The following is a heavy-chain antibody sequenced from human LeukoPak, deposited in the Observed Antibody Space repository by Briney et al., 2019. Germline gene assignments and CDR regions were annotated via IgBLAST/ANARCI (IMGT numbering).Heavy chain of an antibody. CDR1: GFTFSRNW. D-gene: IGHD1-26*01. J-gene: IGHJ4*02. CDR3: ARDLSGSYSFDY. V-gene: IGHV3-64*01. Sequence: PGGSLRLSCAASGFTFSRNWMYWVRQAPGKGLEYVSGINDAGTTTHYANSVKGRFTISRDISNNTLYLQMGSLRAEDMAVYYCARDLSGSYSFDYWGQGTLVTVSS. CDR2: INDAGTTT.